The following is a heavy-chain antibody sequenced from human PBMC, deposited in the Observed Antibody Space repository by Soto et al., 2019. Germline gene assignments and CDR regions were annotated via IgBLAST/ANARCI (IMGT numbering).Heavy chain of an antibody. CDR2: IYYSGST. J-gene: IGHJ4*02. CDR1: GGSISSSSYY. CDR3: ARPSGSCDYESYYYYY. Sequence: SETLSLTCTVSGGSISSSSYYWGWIRQPPGKGLEWIGSIYYSGSTYYNPSLKSRVTISVDTSKNQFSLKLSSVTAADTAVYYCARPSGSCDYESYYYYYRGQGTPVTVSS. D-gene: IGHD3-10*01. V-gene: IGHV4-39*01.